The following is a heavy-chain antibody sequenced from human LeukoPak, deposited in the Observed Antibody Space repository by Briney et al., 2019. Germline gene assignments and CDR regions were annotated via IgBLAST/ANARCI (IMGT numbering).Heavy chain of an antibody. V-gene: IGHV5-51*01. CDR3: ASQVGATGGKGFDF. CDR1: GYSFTNYW. D-gene: IGHD1-26*01. CDR2: IHPGNSET. J-gene: IGHJ4*02. Sequence: GESLKISCKGSGYSFTNYWIGWVRQMPGKGLEWMGIIHPGNSETRYSPSFQGQVTISVDRSISTAYLPWSSLRASDTAMYYCASQVGATGGKGFDFWGQGTLVTVSS.